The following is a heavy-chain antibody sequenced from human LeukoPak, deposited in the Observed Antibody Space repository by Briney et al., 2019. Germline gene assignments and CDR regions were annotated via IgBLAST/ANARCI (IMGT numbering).Heavy chain of an antibody. J-gene: IGHJ6*02. Sequence: PSETLSLTCTVSGGSISSYYWSWIRQPPGKGLEWIGYIYYSGSTNYNPSLKSRVTISVDTSKNQFSLKLSSVTAADTAVYYCARWLGFEEYQPPPYYYYYGMDVWGQGTTVTVSS. V-gene: IGHV4-59*01. D-gene: IGHD3-10*01. CDR2: IYYSGST. CDR1: GGSISSYY. CDR3: ARWLGFEEYQPPPYYYYYGMDV.